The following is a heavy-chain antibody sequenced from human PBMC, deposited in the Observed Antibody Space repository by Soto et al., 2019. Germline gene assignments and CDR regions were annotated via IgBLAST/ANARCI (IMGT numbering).Heavy chain of an antibody. V-gene: IGHV3-64*01. J-gene: IGHJ4*02. CDR3: ARGGYSGYGNPSPFDY. Sequence: EVQLVESGGGLVQPGGSLRLSCAASGFTFSSYAMHWVRQAPGKGLEYVSAISSNGGSTYYANSVKGRFTISRDNSKKTLYIQMGSLRAEDMAVYYCARGGYSGYGNPSPFDYWGQGTLVTVSS. CDR1: GFTFSSYA. CDR2: ISSNGGST. D-gene: IGHD5-12*01.